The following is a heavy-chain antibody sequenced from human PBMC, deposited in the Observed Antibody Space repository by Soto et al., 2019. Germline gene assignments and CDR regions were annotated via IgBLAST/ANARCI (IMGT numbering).Heavy chain of an antibody. CDR1: GGTFSSYA. V-gene: IGHV1-69*12. J-gene: IGHJ6*02. CDR2: IIPIFGTA. Sequence: QVQLVQSGAEVKKPGSSVKVSCKASGGTFSSYAISWVRQAPGQGLEWMGGIIPIFGTANYAQKFQGRVTITADESTRTASMELSSLRSEDTAVYYCAGQLVGVDYSYGMDVWGQGTTVTVSS. D-gene: IGHD6-6*01. CDR3: AGQLVGVDYSYGMDV.